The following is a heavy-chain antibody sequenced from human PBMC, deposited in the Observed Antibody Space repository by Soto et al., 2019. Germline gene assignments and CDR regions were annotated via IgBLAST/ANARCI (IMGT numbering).Heavy chain of an antibody. CDR2: IYYSGRT. Sequence: SETLSLTCIVSGESISSSSYYGGWIRQPPGKGLEWIGSIYYSGRTYYNPSFKTRVTISIDTSKNQFSLKLSSVTATDTAVYYCARQRTTVVTQAYFDHWGQGALVSVSS. CDR3: ARQRTTVVTQAYFDH. D-gene: IGHD2-21*02. V-gene: IGHV4-39*01. J-gene: IGHJ4*02. CDR1: GESISSSSYY.